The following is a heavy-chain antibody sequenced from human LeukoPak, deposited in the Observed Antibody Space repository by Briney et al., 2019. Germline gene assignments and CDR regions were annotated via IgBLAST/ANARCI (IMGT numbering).Heavy chain of an antibody. J-gene: IGHJ3*02. CDR2: IDYTGST. V-gene: IGHV4-59*01. CDR1: GGSLSTYY. CDR3: ARVGEGSFDM. Sequence: PSETLSLTCTVSGGSLSTYYWSWIRQPPGRGLEWIGYIDYTGSTKYNPSLKSRVTISVDTSKNQFSLKMSSVTAADTAVYYWARVGEGSFDMWGQGTMVTVSS. D-gene: IGHD3-10*01.